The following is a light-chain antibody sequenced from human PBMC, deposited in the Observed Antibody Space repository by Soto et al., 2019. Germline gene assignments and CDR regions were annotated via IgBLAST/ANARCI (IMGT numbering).Light chain of an antibody. J-gene: IGKJ2*01. Sequence: EIVMTQSPATLSASPGERATLSCRASQSVSSSYLAWYQQKPGQAPRLLIYGASSRATGIPDRFSGSGSGTDFTLTISRLEPEDFAVYYCHQYGSSPLYTFGQGTKLEIK. CDR3: HQYGSSPLYT. V-gene: IGKV3-20*01. CDR1: QSVSSSY. CDR2: GAS.